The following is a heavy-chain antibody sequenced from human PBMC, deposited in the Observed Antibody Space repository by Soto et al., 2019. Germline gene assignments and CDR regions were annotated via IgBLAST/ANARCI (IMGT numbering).Heavy chain of an antibody. CDR3: ARDRDGYYDSSGYTDY. Sequence: ASVQVSCKASGYTFTSYGISWVRQAPGQGLEWMGWISAYNGNTNYAQKLQGRVTMTTDTSTSTAYMELRSPRSDDTAVYYCARDRDGYYDSSGYTDYWGQGTLVTVSS. V-gene: IGHV1-18*04. D-gene: IGHD3-22*01. CDR1: GYTFTSYG. CDR2: ISAYNGNT. J-gene: IGHJ4*02.